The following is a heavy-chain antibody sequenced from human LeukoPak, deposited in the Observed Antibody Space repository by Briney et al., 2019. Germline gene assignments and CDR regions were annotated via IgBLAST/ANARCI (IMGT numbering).Heavy chain of an antibody. D-gene: IGHD3-10*01. Sequence: GGSLRLSCAASGFTFSIYGMHWVRQAPGKGLEWVAVIWYDGSNKYYADSVKGRFTISRDNSKNTLYLQMNSLRAEDTAVYYCAKLGDYYGSGTYPDYWGQGTLVTVSS. V-gene: IGHV3-33*06. J-gene: IGHJ4*02. CDR3: AKLGDYYGSGTYPDY. CDR1: GFTFSIYG. CDR2: IWYDGSNK.